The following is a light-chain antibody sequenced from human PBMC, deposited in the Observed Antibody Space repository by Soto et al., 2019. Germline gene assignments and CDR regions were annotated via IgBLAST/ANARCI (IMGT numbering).Light chain of an antibody. CDR1: QSVSSN. Sequence: EIVMTQSPATLSVSPGERATLSCRASQSVSSNLAWYQQKPGQAPRLLIYGASTRATGIPARFSGSGSGTAFTLTINSLQSEDFAVYYCQQYNNWPPLTFGGGTKVEIK. V-gene: IGKV3-15*01. CDR2: GAS. CDR3: QQYNNWPPLT. J-gene: IGKJ4*01.